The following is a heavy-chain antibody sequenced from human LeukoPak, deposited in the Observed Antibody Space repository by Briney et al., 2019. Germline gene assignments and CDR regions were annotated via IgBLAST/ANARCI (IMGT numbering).Heavy chain of an antibody. CDR1: GFTFSSDW. Sequence: VGSLRLSCAASGFTFSSDWMHWVRQAPGKGLVWVSRINSDASSTSYADSVKGRFTISRENAKNTMYLQMNSLRAEDTAVYYCARDLVRSMDVWGKGTTVTVSS. CDR2: INSDASST. CDR3: ARDLVRSMDV. V-gene: IGHV3-74*01. J-gene: IGHJ6*03.